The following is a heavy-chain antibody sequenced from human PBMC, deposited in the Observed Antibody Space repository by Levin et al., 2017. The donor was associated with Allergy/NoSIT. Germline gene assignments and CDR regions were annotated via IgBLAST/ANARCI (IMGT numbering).Heavy chain of an antibody. CDR3: ARESQWLAHYFDY. CDR2: IYYSGST. CDR1: GGSISSYY. D-gene: IGHD6-19*01. J-gene: IGHJ4*02. V-gene: IGHV4-59*12. Sequence: SSETLSLTCTVSGGSISSYYWSWIRQPPGKGLEWIGYIYYSGSTNYNPSLKSRVTISVDTSKNQFSLKLSSVTAADTAVYYCARESQWLAHYFDYWGQGTLVTVSS.